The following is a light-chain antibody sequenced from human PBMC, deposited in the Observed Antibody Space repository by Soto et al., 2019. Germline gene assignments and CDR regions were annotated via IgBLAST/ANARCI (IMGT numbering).Light chain of an antibody. J-gene: IGKJ4*01. CDR2: AAS. CDR1: QSRRND. CDR3: LHQNSYLALS. V-gene: IGKV1-17*01. Sequence: DIQMTQSPSSLSASVGDRVTITCRASQSRRNDLGWYQQKSGKAPRLLIYAASTLQTGVPSRFSGSGYGREFTLTISGLQPEDFATYYCLHQNSYLALSFGGGTKVE.